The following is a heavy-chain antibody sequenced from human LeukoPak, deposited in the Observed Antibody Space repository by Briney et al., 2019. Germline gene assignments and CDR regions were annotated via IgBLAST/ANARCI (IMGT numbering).Heavy chain of an antibody. J-gene: IGHJ4*02. CDR1: GFTVSSNY. Sequence: GGSLRLSCAASGFTVSSNYMSWVRQAPGKGLEWVSVIYSGGSTYYADSVKGRFTISRDNSKNTLYLQMNSLRAEDTAVYYCARERGYYDSSGYYDGGFDYWGQGTLVTVSS. CDR2: IYSGGST. CDR3: ARERGYYDSSGYYDGGFDY. D-gene: IGHD3-22*01. V-gene: IGHV3-53*05.